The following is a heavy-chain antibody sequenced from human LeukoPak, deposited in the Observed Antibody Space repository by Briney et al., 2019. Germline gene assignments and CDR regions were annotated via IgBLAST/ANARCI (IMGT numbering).Heavy chain of an antibody. J-gene: IGHJ4*02. CDR3: AREPPLGSPTFVYFDY. D-gene: IGHD1-1*01. CDR1: GFTFSTFA. Sequence: PGGSLRLSCAASGFTFSTFAMHWVRQAPGKQLEYVSAICSNGGCTYYANSVQGRFTISRDNSKNTLYLQMGSLRAEDMAVYYCAREPPLGSPTFVYFDYWGQGTLVTVSS. V-gene: IGHV3-64*01. CDR2: ICSNGGCT.